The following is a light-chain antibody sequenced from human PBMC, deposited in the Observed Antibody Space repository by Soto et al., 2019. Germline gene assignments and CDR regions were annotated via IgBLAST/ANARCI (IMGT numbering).Light chain of an antibody. CDR2: DAS. CDR3: QHHKTWRT. J-gene: IGKJ4*01. V-gene: IGKV3-11*01. Sequence: EIVLTQSPATLSLSPGERATLSCRASQSVSSYLAWYQQKPGQAPRLLIYDASNRATGIPARFSGSGSGTDFTNTSSGLETEEVEVCYRQHHKTWRTVAGGTKVDIK. CDR1: QSVSSY.